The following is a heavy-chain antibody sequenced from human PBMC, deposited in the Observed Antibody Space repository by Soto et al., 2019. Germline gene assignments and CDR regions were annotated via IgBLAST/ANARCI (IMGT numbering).Heavy chain of an antibody. CDR1: GFTFSDYV. CDR2: ISASGGSS. CDR3: AKGGDYWSGFSPD. V-gene: IGHV3-23*01. D-gene: IGHD3-3*01. J-gene: IGHJ4*02. Sequence: PGGSLRLSCAASGFTFSDYVMSWVRQAPGKGLEWVSGISASGGSSYDVGSVGGRFTISRDNSKNTLFLQMNSLTDEDTAVYYCAKGGDYWSGFSPDWGQGTLVTVSS.